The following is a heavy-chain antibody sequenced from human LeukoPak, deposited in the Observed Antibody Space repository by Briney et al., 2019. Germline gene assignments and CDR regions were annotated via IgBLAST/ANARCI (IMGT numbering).Heavy chain of an antibody. CDR3: ARGRGGSPMEYYGMDV. CDR2: IYHSGST. D-gene: IGHD2-15*01. V-gene: IGHV4-30-2*01. CDR1: GGSISSGGYS. Sequence: PSETLSLTCAVSGGSISSGGYSWSWLRQPPGKGLEWIGYIYHSGSTYYNPSLKSRVTISVDRSKNQFSLKLSSVTAADTAVYYCARGRGGSPMEYYGMDVWGQGTTVTVSS. J-gene: IGHJ6*02.